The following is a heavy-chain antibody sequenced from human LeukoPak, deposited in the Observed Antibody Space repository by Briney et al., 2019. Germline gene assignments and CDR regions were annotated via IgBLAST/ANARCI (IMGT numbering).Heavy chain of an antibody. CDR3: ARDSTTSHCFDY. J-gene: IGHJ4*02. CDR1: GFTFSSYA. Sequence: PGRSLRLSCAASGFTFSSYAMHWVRQAPGKGLEWVAVISYDGSNKYYADSVKGRFTISRDNSKNTPYLQMNSLGAEDTAVYYCARDSTTSHCFDYWGQGTLVTVSS. D-gene: IGHD2-2*01. V-gene: IGHV3-30*04. CDR2: ISYDGSNK.